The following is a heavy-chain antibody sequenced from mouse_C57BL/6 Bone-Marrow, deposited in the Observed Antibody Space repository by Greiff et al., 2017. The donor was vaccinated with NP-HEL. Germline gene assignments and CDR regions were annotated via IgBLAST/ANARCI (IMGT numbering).Heavy chain of an antibody. CDR3: ARYEPYAMDY. D-gene: IGHD2-3*01. J-gene: IGHJ4*01. Sequence: VQLQQSGPELVKPGASVKIPCKASGYTFTDYNMDWVKQSHGKSLEWIGDINPNHGGTIYNQKFQGKATLTVDKSSSTAYMELRSLTSEDTAVYYCARYEPYAMDYWGQGTSVTVSS. V-gene: IGHV1-18*01. CDR2: INPNHGGT. CDR1: GYTFTDYN.